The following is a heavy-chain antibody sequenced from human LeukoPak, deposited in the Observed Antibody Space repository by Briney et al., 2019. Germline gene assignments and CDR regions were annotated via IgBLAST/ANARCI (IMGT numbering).Heavy chain of an antibody. CDR2: IPYDGSDE. D-gene: IGHD3-16*01. CDR1: GFTFSDYA. V-gene: IGHV3-30*07. J-gene: IGHJ6*03. CDR3: ARAGGGNYYYYYMDV. Sequence: GGSLRLSCAASGFTFSDYALYWVRQAPGKGLEWVTLIPYDGSDEFYADSVKGRFTISRDNAKNSLYLQMNSLRAEDTAVYYCARAGGGNYYYYYMDVWGKGTTVTVSS.